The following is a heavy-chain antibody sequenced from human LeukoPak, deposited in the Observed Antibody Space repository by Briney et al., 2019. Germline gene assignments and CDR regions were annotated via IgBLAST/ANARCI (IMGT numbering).Heavy chain of an antibody. CDR2: ISGSGSGA. Sequence: GSLRLSCAASGFTFSDYYMNWIRQAPGKGLEWVSYISGSGSGANYADSVKGRFTISRDNAKNSLYLQMNSLGAEDTAMYYCARGLTTVTSLASYWGQGTLVTVSS. CDR1: GFTFSDYY. J-gene: IGHJ4*02. D-gene: IGHD4-17*01. CDR3: ARGLTTVTSLASY. V-gene: IGHV3-11*03.